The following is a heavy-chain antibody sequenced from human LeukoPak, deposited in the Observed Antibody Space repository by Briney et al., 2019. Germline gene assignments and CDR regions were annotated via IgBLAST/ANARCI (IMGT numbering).Heavy chain of an antibody. CDR2: INSDGSSI. J-gene: IGHJ4*02. CDR1: GFTFSKYW. D-gene: IGHD1-14*01. Sequence: GGSLRLSCAASGFTFSKYWMHWVRHAPGKGLEWVSRINSDGSSISYADSVKGRFSISRDSSKNTLYLQMNSLRAEDTAVYYCARRAGIYSHPYDYWGQGTLVTVSS. V-gene: IGHV3-74*01. CDR3: ARRAGIYSHPYDY.